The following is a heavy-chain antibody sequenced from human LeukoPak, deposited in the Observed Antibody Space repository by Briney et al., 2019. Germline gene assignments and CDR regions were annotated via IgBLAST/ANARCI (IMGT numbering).Heavy chain of an antibody. CDR1: VGSLSSSSYY. CDR2: IYYSGST. V-gene: IGHV4-39*07. J-gene: IGHJ5*02. Sequence: PSETLSLTCTVSVGSLSSSSYYWGWIRQPPGKGLEWIGSIYYSGSTYYNPSLKSRVTISVDTSKNQFSLKLSSVTAADTAVYYCARTVLNSSGWSREGWFDPWGQGTLVTVSS. D-gene: IGHD6-19*01. CDR3: ARTVLNSSGWSREGWFDP.